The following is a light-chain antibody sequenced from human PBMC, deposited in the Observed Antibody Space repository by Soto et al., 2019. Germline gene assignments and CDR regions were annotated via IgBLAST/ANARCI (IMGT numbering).Light chain of an antibody. J-gene: IGKJ3*01. CDR1: QSVSSY. CDR2: DAS. CDR3: QQLEA. V-gene: IGKV3-11*01. Sequence: EIVLTQSPATLSLSLGERATLSCRASQSVSSYLAWYQQKPGQAPRLLIYDASNRATGIPARFSGSGSGTDFTRTISSLEPEDFAVYYCQQLEAFGPGTKVDIK.